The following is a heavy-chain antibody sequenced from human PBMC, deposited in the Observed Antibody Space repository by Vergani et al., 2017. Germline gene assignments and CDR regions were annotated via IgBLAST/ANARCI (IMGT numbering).Heavy chain of an antibody. CDR3: ASRGGGVDLEDAFDI. J-gene: IGHJ3*02. V-gene: IGHV3-66*02. Sequence: EVQLVESGGGLVQPGGSLRLSCAASGFTVSSNYMRWVRQAPGKGLEWVSVIYSGGSTYYADSVKGRFTISRDNSKNTLYLQMNSLRAEDTAVYYCASRGGGVDLEDAFDIWGQGTMVTVSS. CDR1: GFTVSSNY. D-gene: IGHD1-1*01. CDR2: IYSGGST.